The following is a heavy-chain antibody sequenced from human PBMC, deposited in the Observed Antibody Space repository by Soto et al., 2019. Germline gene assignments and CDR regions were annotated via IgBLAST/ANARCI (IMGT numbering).Heavy chain of an antibody. Sequence: HPGGSLRLSCTASGFTFGDYAMSWVRQAPGKGLEWVGFIRSKAYGGTTEYAASVKGRFTISRDDSKSIAYLQMNSLETEDTAVYYCTLAIVVVIGVQKIEWGQGTLVTVSS. D-gene: IGHD3-22*01. CDR1: GFTFGDYA. V-gene: IGHV3-49*04. CDR3: TLAIVVVIGVQKIE. J-gene: IGHJ4*02. CDR2: IRSKAYGGTT.